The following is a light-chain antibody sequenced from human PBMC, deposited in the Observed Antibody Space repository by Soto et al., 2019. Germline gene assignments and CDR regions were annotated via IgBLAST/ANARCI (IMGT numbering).Light chain of an antibody. J-gene: IGKJ2*01. V-gene: IGKV1-33*01. CDR3: LQDYNYPFT. CDR2: DAS. Sequence: DIEVYQNTSSVSACVGDRVTVTCQASQDISNRLNWYQQKPGKAPKLLIYDASNLETGVPSRFSGSRSGTDFKFIISSLQPEDVATYYCLQDYNYPFTFGQGTKVDI. CDR1: QDISNR.